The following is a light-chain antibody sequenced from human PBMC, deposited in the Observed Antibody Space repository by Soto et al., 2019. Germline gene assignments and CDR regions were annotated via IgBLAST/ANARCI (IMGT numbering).Light chain of an antibody. CDR2: QDK. Sequence: SYELTQPPSMSVSPGQTTTITCSGDKLGDKFTSWYQQKPGQSPVQVIYQDKERPSGIPERFSGSNSGNTATLTISGTQAMDEGDYYCQAWDSGTAVFGGGTKLTVL. V-gene: IGLV3-1*01. CDR1: KLGDKF. J-gene: IGLJ2*01. CDR3: QAWDSGTAV.